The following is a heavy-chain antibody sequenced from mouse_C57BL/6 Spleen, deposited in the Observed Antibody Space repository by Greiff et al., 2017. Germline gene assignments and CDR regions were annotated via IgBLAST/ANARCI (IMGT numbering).Heavy chain of an antibody. CDR1: GYAFTNYL. D-gene: IGHD2-5*01. CDR2: LNPGSGGT. J-gene: IGHJ4*01. CDR3: ARGGAYYSNYEDAMDY. V-gene: IGHV1-54*01. Sequence: VQLQQSGAELVRPGTSVKVSCKASGYAFTNYLIEWVKQRPGQGLEWIGVLNPGSGGTNYNEKFKGKATLTADKSSSTAYMQHSSLTSEDSAVYFCARGGAYYSNYEDAMDYWGQGTSVTVSS.